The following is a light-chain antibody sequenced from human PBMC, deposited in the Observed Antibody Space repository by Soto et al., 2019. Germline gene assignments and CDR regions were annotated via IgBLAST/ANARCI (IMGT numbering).Light chain of an antibody. CDR3: QSYDSSLSGYV. Sequence: QSVLTQPPSVSGAPGQRVTISCTGSSSNIGAGYDVHWYQQLPGTAHKLLIYGNSNRPSGVPDRLSGSKSGTSASLAITGLQAEDEADYYCQSYDSSLSGYVFGTGTKVTV. V-gene: IGLV1-40*01. CDR1: SSNIGAGYD. J-gene: IGLJ1*01. CDR2: GNS.